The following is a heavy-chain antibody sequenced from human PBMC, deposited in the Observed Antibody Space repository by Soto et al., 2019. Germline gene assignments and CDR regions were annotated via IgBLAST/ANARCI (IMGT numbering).Heavy chain of an antibody. V-gene: IGHV3-23*01. CDR3: AKDYSSVGISGSQMDYYYYGMDV. CDR1: GFAFSSYA. CDR2: ISGSGGST. Sequence: GGSLRLSCAASGFAFSSYAMSWVRQAPGKGLEWVSAISGSGGSTYYADSVKGRFTISRDNSKNTLYLQMNSLRAEDTAVYYCAKDYSSVGISGSQMDYYYYGMDVWGQGTTVTVSS. J-gene: IGHJ6*02. D-gene: IGHD6-19*01.